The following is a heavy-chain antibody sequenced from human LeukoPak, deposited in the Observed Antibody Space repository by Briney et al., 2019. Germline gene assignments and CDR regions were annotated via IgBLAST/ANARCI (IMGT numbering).Heavy chain of an antibody. V-gene: IGHV3-7*01. CDR1: GFTFSSYW. Sequence: PGGSLRLSCAASGFTFSSYWMSWVRQAPGKGLGWVANIKQDGSEKYYVDSVKGRFTISRDNAKNSLYLQMNSLRAEDTAVYYCARVSYYYDSSGYYEKAEYFQHWGQGTLVTVSS. CDR3: ARVSYYYDSSGYYEKAEYFQH. D-gene: IGHD3-22*01. CDR2: IKQDGSEK. J-gene: IGHJ1*01.